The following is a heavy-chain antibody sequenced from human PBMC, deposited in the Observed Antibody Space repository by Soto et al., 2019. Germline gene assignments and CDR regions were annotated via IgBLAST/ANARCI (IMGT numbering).Heavy chain of an antibody. CDR3: ATSYGNAWYTY. D-gene: IGHD6-13*01. CDR2: LSDRGST. CDR1: GGSISSYF. Sequence: SETLSLTCTVSGGSISSYFWSWIRQPPGKGLEWVGYLSDRGSTSYNPSLKSRLTISVDRSKNHFTLQLTSVTVADTAVYYCATSYGNAWYTYWGQGTQVTVSS. V-gene: IGHV4-59*01. J-gene: IGHJ4*02.